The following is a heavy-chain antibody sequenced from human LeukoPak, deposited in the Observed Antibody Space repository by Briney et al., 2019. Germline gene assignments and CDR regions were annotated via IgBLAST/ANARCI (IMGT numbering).Heavy chain of an antibody. V-gene: IGHV5-51*01. Sequence: GESLKISCKGSGYSFINYCIGWVRQMPGKGLEWMGIIYPGDSDTRYSPSFQGQVTISADKSISTAYLQWSSLKASDTAMYYCARQQWEYAGYFDYWGQGTLVTVSS. CDR1: GYSFINYC. D-gene: IGHD1-26*01. CDR2: IYPGDSDT. J-gene: IGHJ4*02. CDR3: ARQQWEYAGYFDY.